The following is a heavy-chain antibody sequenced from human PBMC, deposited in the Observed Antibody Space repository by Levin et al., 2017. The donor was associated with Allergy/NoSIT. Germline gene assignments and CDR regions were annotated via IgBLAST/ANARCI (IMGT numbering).Heavy chain of an antibody. CDR3: ARDTPYMDV. CDR2: IYYSGST. Sequence: SETLSLTCTVSGGSISSYYWSWIRQPPGKGLEWIGYIYYSGSTNYNPSLKSRVTISVDTSKNQFSLKLSPVTAADTAVYYCARDTPYMDVWGKGTTVTVSS. V-gene: IGHV4-59*01. J-gene: IGHJ6*03. CDR1: GGSISSYY.